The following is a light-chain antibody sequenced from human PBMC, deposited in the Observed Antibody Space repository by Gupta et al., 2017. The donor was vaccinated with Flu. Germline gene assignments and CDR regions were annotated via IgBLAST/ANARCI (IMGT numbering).Light chain of an antibody. CDR1: SGSISTMYY. J-gene: IGLJ3*02. CDR3: VMSMGRGMVV. V-gene: IGLV8-61*01. Sequence: QTVVTQEPSFSVSPVGTVTLTCGLSSGSISTMYYPSWYQQNPAQAPRTFSVSTNTRSSGVHVRGSGSMVGINDATHPTGAETDDEANDDCVMSMGRGMVVFGGGTKLTVL. CDR2: STN.